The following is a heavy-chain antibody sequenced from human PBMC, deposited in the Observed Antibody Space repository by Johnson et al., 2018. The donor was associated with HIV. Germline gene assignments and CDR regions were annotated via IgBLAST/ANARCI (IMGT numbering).Heavy chain of an antibody. CDR2: ISNDGSNK. V-gene: IGHV3-30*18. CDR3: ANLIGGGI. Sequence: QVQLVESGGGVVQPGRSLRLSCAASGFTFSRYGIHWVRQAPGKGLEWVAVISNDGSNKYYADSVKGRFTISRDNSKNSLYLQMNSLRVEDTAVYYCANLIGGGIWGQGTMVTVSS. CDR1: GFTFSRYG. J-gene: IGHJ3*02. D-gene: IGHD3-16*01.